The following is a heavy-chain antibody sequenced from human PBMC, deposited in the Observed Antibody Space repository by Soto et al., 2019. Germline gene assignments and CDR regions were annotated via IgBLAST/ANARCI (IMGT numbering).Heavy chain of an antibody. V-gene: IGHV4-39*01. CDR3: ARVRWFGELLFESWFDP. D-gene: IGHD3-10*01. CDR2: IYYSGST. Sequence: PSETLSLTCTVSGGSISSSSYYWGWIRQPPGKGLEWIGSIYYSGSTYYNPSLKSRVTISVDTSKNQFSLKLSSVTAADTAVYYCARVRWFGELLFESWFDPWGQGTRVTVSS. J-gene: IGHJ5*02. CDR1: GGSISSSSYY.